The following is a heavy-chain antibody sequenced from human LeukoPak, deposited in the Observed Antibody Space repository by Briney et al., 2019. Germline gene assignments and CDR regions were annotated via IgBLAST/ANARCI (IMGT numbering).Heavy chain of an antibody. CDR3: ARGGDIVVVVAADDAFDI. D-gene: IGHD2-15*01. Sequence: GGSLRLSCAASGFTFSSYWMHWVRQAPGKGLVWVSRINSDGSSTSYADSEKGRFTISRDNAKNTLYLQMNSLRAEDTAVYYCARGGDIVVVVAADDAFDIWGQGTMVTVSS. V-gene: IGHV3-74*01. J-gene: IGHJ3*02. CDR1: GFTFSSYW. CDR2: INSDGSST.